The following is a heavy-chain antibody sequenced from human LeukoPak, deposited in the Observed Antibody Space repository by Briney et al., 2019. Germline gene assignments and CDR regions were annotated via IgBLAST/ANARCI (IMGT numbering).Heavy chain of an antibody. CDR1: GGTFSSYA. D-gene: IGHD3-22*01. Sequence: ASVKVSCKASGGTFSSYAISWVRQAPGQGLEWMGRIIPIFGTANYAQKSQGRVTITTDESTSTAYMELSSLRSEDTAVYYCAREGEEDYYDSSGYPNYFDYWGQGTLVTVSS. CDR2: IIPIFGTA. CDR3: AREGEEDYYDSSGYPNYFDY. V-gene: IGHV1-69*05. J-gene: IGHJ4*02.